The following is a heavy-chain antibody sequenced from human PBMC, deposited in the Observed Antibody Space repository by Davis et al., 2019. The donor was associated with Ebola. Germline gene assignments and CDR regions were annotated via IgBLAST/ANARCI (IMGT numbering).Heavy chain of an antibody. CDR3: AKAPVRFLEWFTTDY. CDR2: IHSDGST. D-gene: IGHD3-3*01. Sequence: GGSLRLSCAASGFTVSSKYMSWVRQAPGKGLEWVSVIHSDGSTYYADSVKGRFTISRDNSKNTLYLQMNRLRAEDTAVYYCAKAPVRFLEWFTTDYWGQGTLVTVSS. V-gene: IGHV3-53*01. J-gene: IGHJ4*02. CDR1: GFTVSSKY.